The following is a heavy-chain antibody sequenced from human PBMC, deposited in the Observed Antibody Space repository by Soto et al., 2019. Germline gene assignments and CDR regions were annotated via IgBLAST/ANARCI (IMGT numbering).Heavy chain of an antibody. D-gene: IGHD3-22*01. CDR2: VSGNGVGT. CDR3: AKDWVGSGYHDAAFEI. V-gene: IGHV3-23*01. J-gene: IGHJ3*02. Sequence: EVQLLDSGGGLVQPGGSLRLSCAASGFTFSSYAMSWVRQAPGKGLEWVSTVSGNGVGTYYADSVKGRFTISRDNSKNTLFLQMNSLRPEDTAVYYCAKDWVGSGYHDAAFEIWGQGTMVTVSS. CDR1: GFTFSSYA.